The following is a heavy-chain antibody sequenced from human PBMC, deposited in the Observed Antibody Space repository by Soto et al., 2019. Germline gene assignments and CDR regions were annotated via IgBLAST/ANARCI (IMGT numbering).Heavy chain of an antibody. CDR2: SINSCTFT. CDR3: ARSGDNYNVLDY. V-gene: IGHV3-11*03. CDR1: GFSISYHY. Sequence: VGSLILSCAASGFSISYHYMSWIRQAPGKGLEWVSYSINSCTFTKYADSVKGRFSISRDNAKNSLYLEINSLRGEDTAIYYCARSGDNYNVLDYWGQGTPVTVSS. D-gene: IGHD3-10*02. J-gene: IGHJ4*02.